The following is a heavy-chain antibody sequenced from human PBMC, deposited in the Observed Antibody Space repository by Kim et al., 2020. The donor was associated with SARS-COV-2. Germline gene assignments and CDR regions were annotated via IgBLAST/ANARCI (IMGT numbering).Heavy chain of an antibody. D-gene: IGHD3-22*01. J-gene: IGHJ4*02. Sequence: SQTLSLTCTVSGGSISSYYWSWIRQPPGKGLEWIGYIYYSGSTNYNPSLKSRVTISVDTSKNQFSLKLSSVTAADTAVYYCARHYYDSSGYYSFDYWGQG. CDR2: IYYSGST. CDR3: ARHYYDSSGYYSFDY. CDR1: GGSISSYY. V-gene: IGHV4-59*08.